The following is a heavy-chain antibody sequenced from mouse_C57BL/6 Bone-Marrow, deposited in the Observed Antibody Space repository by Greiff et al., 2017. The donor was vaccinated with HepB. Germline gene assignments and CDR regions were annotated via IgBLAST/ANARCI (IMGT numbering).Heavy chain of an antibody. CDR2: IYPRSGNT. CDR1: GYTFTSYG. J-gene: IGHJ2*01. D-gene: IGHD1-1*01. Sequence: VQLQESGAELARPGASVKLSCKASGYTFTSYGISWVKQRTGQGLEWIGEIYPRSGNTYYNEKFKGKATLTADKSSSTAYMERRSLTSEDSAVYFCARGDYYGTLDYWGQGTTLTVSS. V-gene: IGHV1-81*01. CDR3: ARGDYYGTLDY.